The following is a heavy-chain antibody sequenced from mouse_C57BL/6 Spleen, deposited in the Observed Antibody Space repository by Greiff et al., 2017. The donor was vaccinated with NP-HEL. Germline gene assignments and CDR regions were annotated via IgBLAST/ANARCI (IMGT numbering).Heavy chain of an antibody. J-gene: IGHJ2*01. CDR3: ARVNWNVHGNFDY. CDR2: ISDGGSYT. V-gene: IGHV5-4*01. D-gene: IGHD4-1*02. Sequence: EVHLVESGGGLVKPGGSLKLSCAASEFTFSSYAMSWVRQTPEKRLEWVATISDGGSYTYYPDNVKGRFTISRDNAKNNLYLQMSHLKSEDTAMYYCARVNWNVHGNFDYWGQGTTLTVSS. CDR1: EFTFSSYA.